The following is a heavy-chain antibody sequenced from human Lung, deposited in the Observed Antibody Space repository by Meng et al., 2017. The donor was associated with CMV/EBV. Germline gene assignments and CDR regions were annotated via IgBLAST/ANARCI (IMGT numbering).Heavy chain of an antibody. D-gene: IGHD3-10*01. CDR2: IPHRGRS. CDR1: GVSITNQNW. J-gene: IGHJ1*01. V-gene: IGHV4-4*02. Sequence: QVDARGSGPSLVKPSQTLSLTCAVSGVSITNQNWWGWVRQPPGKGLGWIGEIPHRGRSAYNPSLKSRVSMSIDKSKNQFSLKLTSVTAADTAVYHCLRRSGGSVWGQGTLVTVSS. CDR3: LRRSGGSV.